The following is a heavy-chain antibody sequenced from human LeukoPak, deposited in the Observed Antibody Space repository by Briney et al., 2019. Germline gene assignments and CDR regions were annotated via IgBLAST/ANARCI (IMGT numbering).Heavy chain of an antibody. D-gene: IGHD6-19*01. CDR3: AREKVQWLGWFDP. Sequence: GGSLRLSCTASGFSFSNYAMSWVRQAPGMGLEWVSAISGSGGSTSYADSVKGRFTISGDNSKNTLYLQMNSLRAEDTAVYYCAREKVQWLGWFDPWGQGTLVTVSS. J-gene: IGHJ5*02. V-gene: IGHV3-23*01. CDR2: ISGSGGST. CDR1: GFSFSNYA.